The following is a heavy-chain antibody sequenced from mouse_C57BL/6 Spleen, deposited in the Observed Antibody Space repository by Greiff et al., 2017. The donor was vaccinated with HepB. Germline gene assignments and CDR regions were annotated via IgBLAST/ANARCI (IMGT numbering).Heavy chain of an antibody. CDR1: GYTFTSYW. Sequence: QVQLQQSGAELVKPGASVKLSCKASGYTFTSYWMQWVKQRPGQGLEWIGEIDPSDSYTNYNQKFKGKATLTVDTSSSTAYMQLSSLTSEDSAVYYCARGEVTTNFDYWGQGTTLTVSS. J-gene: IGHJ2*01. CDR2: IDPSDSYT. V-gene: IGHV1-50*01. CDR3: ARGEVTTNFDY. D-gene: IGHD2-2*01.